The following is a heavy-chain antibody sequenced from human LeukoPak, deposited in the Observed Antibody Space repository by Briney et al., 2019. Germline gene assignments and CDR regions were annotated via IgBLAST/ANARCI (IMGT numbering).Heavy chain of an antibody. D-gene: IGHD3-10*01. V-gene: IGHV5-10-1*01. J-gene: IGHJ4*02. CDR3: ATWGRPHITMVRGVVDY. CDR2: IGPSDSYT. Sequence: GESLKISCKGSGYSFTSYWISWVRQMPGKGLEWMGRIGPSDSYTNYSPSFQGHVTISADKSISTAYLQWSSLKASDTAMYYCATWGRPHITMVRGVVDYWGQGTLVTVSS. CDR1: GYSFTSYW.